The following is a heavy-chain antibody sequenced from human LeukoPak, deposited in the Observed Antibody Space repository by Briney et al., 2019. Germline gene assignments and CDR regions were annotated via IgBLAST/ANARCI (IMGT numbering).Heavy chain of an antibody. J-gene: IGHJ3*01. Sequence: LAGGSLRLPCAVSGFTFSGFWMSWSRQAPGKGLEWVASINSDGSEGYYADVVKGRFTISRDNAKNSLYLQINSLRAEDTAVYYCARSSYSSSSSVWGQGTMVTVSS. CDR2: INSDGSEG. D-gene: IGHD6-6*01. CDR3: ARSSYSSSSSV. V-gene: IGHV3-7*03. CDR1: GFTFSGFW.